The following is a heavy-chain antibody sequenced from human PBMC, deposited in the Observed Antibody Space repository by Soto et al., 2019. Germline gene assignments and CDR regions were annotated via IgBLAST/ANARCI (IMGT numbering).Heavy chain of an antibody. CDR2: IIPIFGTA. V-gene: IGHV1-69*01. Sequence: QVQLVQSGAEVKKPGSSVKVSCKASGGTFSSYAISWVRQAPGQGLEWMGGIIPIFGTANYAQKFQGRVTITADESTSTAYMELSSLRSEDTAVYYCARAYCSSTSCYTWGALYYYYGMDVWGQGTTVTVSS. J-gene: IGHJ6*02. CDR1: GGTFSSYA. D-gene: IGHD2-2*02. CDR3: ARAYCSSTSCYTWGALYYYYGMDV.